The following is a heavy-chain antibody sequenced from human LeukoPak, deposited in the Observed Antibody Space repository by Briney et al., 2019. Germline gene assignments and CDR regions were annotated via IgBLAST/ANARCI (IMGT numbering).Heavy chain of an antibody. CDR1: GFTFSSYS. V-gene: IGHV3-48*01. CDR2: ISSSSSTI. Sequence: GESLKISCAASGFTFSSYSMNWVRQAPGKGLEWVSYISSSSSTIYYADSVKGRFTISRDNAKNSLYLQMNSLRAEDTAVYYCARPPALWFGEFDAFDIWGQGTMVTVSS. J-gene: IGHJ3*02. D-gene: IGHD3-10*01. CDR3: ARPPALWFGEFDAFDI.